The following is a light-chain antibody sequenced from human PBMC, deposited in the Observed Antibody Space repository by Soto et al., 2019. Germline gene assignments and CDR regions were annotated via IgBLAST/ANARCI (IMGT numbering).Light chain of an antibody. Sequence: VLTQYQYTLSLSPGEGATLSCRSSQTVNNNFLAWDERQPGQAPRLLIYGASKRAIGSPDRFSASGSGTDFTLTISRLGPEDFAVYYSHQYSHLPGTFGGGTKVDFK. J-gene: IGKJ4*01. V-gene: IGKV3-20*01. CDR1: QTVNNNF. CDR2: GAS. CDR3: HQYSHLPGT.